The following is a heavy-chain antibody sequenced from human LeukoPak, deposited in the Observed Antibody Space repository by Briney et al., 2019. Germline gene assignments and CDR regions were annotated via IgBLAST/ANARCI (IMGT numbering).Heavy chain of an antibody. CDR1: GGSISSATYY. CDR2: IYGRIYYSENT. Sequence: SETLSLTCTVSGGSISSATYYWGWVRQPPGKGLEWIGSIYGRIYYSENTYYNPSLESRVTISVDTSKNQFSLKLSSVTAADTAVYYCAREEVDDFWSGPISNWFDPWGQGTLVTVSS. V-gene: IGHV4-39*07. J-gene: IGHJ5*02. D-gene: IGHD3-3*01. CDR3: AREEVDDFWSGPISNWFDP.